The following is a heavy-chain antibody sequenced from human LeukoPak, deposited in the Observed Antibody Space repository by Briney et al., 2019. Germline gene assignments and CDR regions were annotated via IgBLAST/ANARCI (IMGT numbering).Heavy chain of an antibody. CDR1: GGSISSSSYY. D-gene: IGHD2/OR15-2a*01. CDR3: ARQILGKYYFDY. CDR2: LDYSGSP. V-gene: IGHV4-39*01. J-gene: IGHJ4*01. Sequence: SETLSLTCTVSGGSISSSSYYWGWIRQPPGKGLEWIGSLDYSGSPYYNPALKSRVTISVDTSKNQFSLQLRSVTAADTAVYYCARQILGKYYFDYWGQGTLVTVSS.